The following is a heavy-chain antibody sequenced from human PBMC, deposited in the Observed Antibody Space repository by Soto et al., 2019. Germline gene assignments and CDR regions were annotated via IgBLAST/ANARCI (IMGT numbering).Heavy chain of an antibody. CDR3: ARDQGIGDGYNAPDFDY. V-gene: IGHV3-48*02. D-gene: IGHD5-12*01. J-gene: IGHJ4*02. Sequence: EVQLVESGGGLVQPGGSLRLSCAASGFTFSSYSMNWVRQAPGKGLEWVSYISSSSSTIYYADSVKGRFTISRDNAKNSQYLQMNSLRDEDTAVYYCARDQGIGDGYNAPDFDYWGQGTLVTVSS. CDR1: GFTFSSYS. CDR2: ISSSSSTI.